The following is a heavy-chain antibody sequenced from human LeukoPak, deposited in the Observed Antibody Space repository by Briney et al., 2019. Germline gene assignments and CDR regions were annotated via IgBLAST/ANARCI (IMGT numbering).Heavy chain of an antibody. V-gene: IGHV3-7*01. J-gene: IGHJ6*04. D-gene: IGHD3-10*02. CDR2: IKQDGSER. CDR1: GFTFSRYA. Sequence: GGSLRLSCAASGFTFSRYAMHWVRQAPGKGLEWVANIKQDGSERYYVASVKGRFTLSRDNAKNSLYLQMNSLRAEDTAVYYCAELGITMIGGVWGKGTTVTISS. CDR3: AELGITMIGGV.